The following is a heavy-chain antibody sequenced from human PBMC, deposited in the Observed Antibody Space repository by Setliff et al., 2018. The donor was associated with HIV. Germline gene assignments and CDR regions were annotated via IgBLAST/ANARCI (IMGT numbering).Heavy chain of an antibody. V-gene: IGHV4-38-2*01. D-gene: IGHD2-21*02. CDR3: ARPDGTYGGGDCYLLGYFDL. CDR2: IYHSGST. J-gene: IGHJ2*01. CDR1: DYSISSGYY. Sequence: PSETLSLTCAVSDYSISSGYYWGWSRQPPGKGLEWIGSIYHSGSTYYNPSLKSRVTISVDTSKNQFSLNLSSVTAADTAVYYCARPDGTYGGGDCYLLGYFDLWGRGTLVTVSS.